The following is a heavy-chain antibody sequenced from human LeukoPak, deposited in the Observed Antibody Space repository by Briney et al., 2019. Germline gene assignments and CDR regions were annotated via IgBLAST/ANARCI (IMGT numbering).Heavy chain of an antibody. CDR3: ASSYGSGSYSLYVY. Sequence: SETLSLTCTVSGGSISSYYGSWIRQTAGKGLEWLGRISFSGSTNYNPSLNSRPTVPVDTSKNQLSLKLSSVTAADTAVYYRASSYGSGSYSLYVYWGQGTLVTVSS. J-gene: IGHJ4*02. V-gene: IGHV4-4*07. D-gene: IGHD3-10*01. CDR1: GGSISSYY. CDR2: ISFSGST.